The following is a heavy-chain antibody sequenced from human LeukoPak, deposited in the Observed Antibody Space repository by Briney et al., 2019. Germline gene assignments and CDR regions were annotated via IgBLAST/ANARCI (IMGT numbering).Heavy chain of an antibody. CDR3: ARASYDILTGYPYYFDY. CDR1: GGSISSYY. CDR2: IYYSGST. D-gene: IGHD3-9*01. Sequence: SETLSLTCTVSGGSISSYYWSWIRQPPGKGLEWIGYIYYSGSTNYNPSLKSRVTISVDTSKNQFSLKLSSMTAADTAVYYCARASYDILTGYPYYFDYWGQGTLVTVSS. J-gene: IGHJ4*02. V-gene: IGHV4-59*01.